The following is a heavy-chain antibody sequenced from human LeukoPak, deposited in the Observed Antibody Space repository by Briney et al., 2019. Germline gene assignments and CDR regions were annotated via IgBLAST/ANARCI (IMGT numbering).Heavy chain of an antibody. CDR3: ARKAPHDTSGWYFDL. V-gene: IGHV1-46*01. J-gene: IGHJ2*01. CDR1: GYTFTTHY. CDR2: INPSDGGA. Sequence: ASVKVSCKASGYTFTTHYIHWVRQAPGQGLEWMGIINPSDGGASYAQKFQGRLTMSRDTSTSTLYMELSSLRSEDTATYYCARKAPHDTSGWYFDLWGRGTLVTVSS. D-gene: IGHD3-22*01.